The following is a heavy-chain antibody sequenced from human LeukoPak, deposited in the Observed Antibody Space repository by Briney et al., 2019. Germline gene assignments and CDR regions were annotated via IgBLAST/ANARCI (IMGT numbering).Heavy chain of an antibody. CDR1: GFTFDDYA. CDR3: AKAISYYDFWSGYYDFDY. J-gene: IGHJ4*02. Sequence: GGSLRLSCAASGFTFDDYAMHWVRQAPGKGLEWVSGISWNSGSIGYADSVKGRFTISRDNAKNSLYLQMNSLRAEDTALYYCAKAISYYDFWSGYYDFDYWGQGTLVTVSS. V-gene: IGHV3-9*01. CDR2: ISWNSGSI. D-gene: IGHD3-3*01.